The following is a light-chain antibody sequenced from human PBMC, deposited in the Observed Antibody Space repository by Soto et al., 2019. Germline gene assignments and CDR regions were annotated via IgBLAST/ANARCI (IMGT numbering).Light chain of an antibody. CDR1: SSNIGGNS. CDR3: GSWDSSLSAYV. CDR2: DDD. J-gene: IGLJ1*01. V-gene: IGLV1-51*01. Sequence: QSVMTQPPSVSAAPGQRVTISCSGSSSNIGGNSVSWYQQLPRTAPKLLIYDDDKRPSGIPDRFSGSKSGTSATLGITGFQTGDEADHYCGSWDSSLSAYVFGTGTQLTVL.